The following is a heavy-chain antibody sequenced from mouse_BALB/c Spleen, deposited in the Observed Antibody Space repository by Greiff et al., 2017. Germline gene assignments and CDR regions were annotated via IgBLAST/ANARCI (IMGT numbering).Heavy chain of an antibody. D-gene: IGHD1-1*01. CDR1: GYSFTGYN. V-gene: IGHV1-39*01. CDR2: IDPYYGGT. CDR3: ARNYGSSPLNYWYFDV. J-gene: IGHJ1*01. Sequence: EVQLQESGPELEKPGASVKISCKASGYSFTGYNMNWVKQSNGKSLEWIGNIDPYYGGTSYNQKFKGKATLTVDKSSSTAYMQLKSLTSEDSAVYYCARNYGSSPLNYWYFDVWGAGTTVTVSS.